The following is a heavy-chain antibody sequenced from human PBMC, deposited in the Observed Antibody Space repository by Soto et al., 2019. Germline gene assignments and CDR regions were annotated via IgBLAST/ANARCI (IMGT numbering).Heavy chain of an antibody. V-gene: IGHV4-59*01. J-gene: IGHJ6*02. CDR3: ARDLWGYCGTDCYPLDV. CDR2: MYNTGST. CDR1: GGSISGYY. D-gene: IGHD2-21*02. Sequence: QVQLQESGPGLVKPSETLSLTCTVSGGSISGYYWSWIRQPPGKGLEWIGYMYNTGSTVYNPSFKSRVTISVDTSKNRFSLKLNSVTAADTAVYYCARDLWGYCGTDCYPLDVWGQGNTVTVSS.